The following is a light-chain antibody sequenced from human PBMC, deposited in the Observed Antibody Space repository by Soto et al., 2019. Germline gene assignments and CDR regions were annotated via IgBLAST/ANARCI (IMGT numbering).Light chain of an antibody. CDR1: QSISSW. CDR2: AAY. CDR3: LQDYNYPIT. J-gene: IGKJ5*01. Sequence: EIQMTQSPSTLSASVGDRFTITCLASQSISSWLAWYQQKPGKAPKLLIYAAYTLQSGVPSRFSGSGSGTDFTLTISSLQPEDFATYYCLQDYNYPITFGQGTRLEIK. V-gene: IGKV1-5*01.